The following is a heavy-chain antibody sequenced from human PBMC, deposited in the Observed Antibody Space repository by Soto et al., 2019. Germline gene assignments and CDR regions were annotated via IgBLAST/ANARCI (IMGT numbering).Heavy chain of an antibody. CDR2: ISYDGSNK. Sequence: GGSLRLSCAASGFTFSSYGMHWVRQAPGKGLEWVAVISYDGSNKYYADSVKGRFTISRDNSKNTLYLQMNSLRAEDTAVYYCAKGIKDIVVVVAATFLFPPDYWGQGTLVTVS. D-gene: IGHD2-15*01. CDR3: AKGIKDIVVVVAATFLFPPDY. V-gene: IGHV3-30*18. CDR1: GFTFSSYG. J-gene: IGHJ4*02.